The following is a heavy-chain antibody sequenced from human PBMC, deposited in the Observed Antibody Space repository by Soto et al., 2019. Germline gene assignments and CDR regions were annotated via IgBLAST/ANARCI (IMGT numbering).Heavy chain of an antibody. D-gene: IGHD3-22*01. CDR2: IYHSGST. CDR3: AKDEYYYSRSGYYIFDS. V-gene: IGHV4-30-2*01. CDR1: GGSISRGGYS. Sequence: SETLSLTCAVSGGSISRGGYSWSWIRQPPGKGLEWIGYIYHSGSTYYNPSLKSRVTISVDRSKNQFSLKLSSVTAADTALYYCAKDEYYYSRSGYYIFDSWGQGTLVTVS. J-gene: IGHJ4*02.